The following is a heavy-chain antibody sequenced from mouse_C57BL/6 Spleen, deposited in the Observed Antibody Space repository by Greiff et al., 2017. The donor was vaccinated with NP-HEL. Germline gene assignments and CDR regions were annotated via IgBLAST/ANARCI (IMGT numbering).Heavy chain of an antibody. D-gene: IGHD2-1*01. Sequence: QVQLQQPGAELVKPGASVKMSCKASGYTFTSYWITWVKQRPGQGLEWIGDIYPGSGSTNYNEKLKSKATLTVDTSSSTAYMQLSSLTSEDSAVYYCASSLLGYAMDYWGQGTSVTVSS. V-gene: IGHV1-55*01. CDR1: GYTFTSYW. CDR2: IYPGSGST. J-gene: IGHJ4*01. CDR3: ASSLLGYAMDY.